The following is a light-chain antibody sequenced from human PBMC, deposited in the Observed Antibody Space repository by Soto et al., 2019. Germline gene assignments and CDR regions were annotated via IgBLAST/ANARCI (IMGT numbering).Light chain of an antibody. CDR2: GNS. V-gene: IGLV1-40*01. Sequence: QSVLTQPPSVSGAPGQRVTISCTGSSSNIGAGYDVHWYQQLPGTAPKLLIYGNSNRPSGVPDRFSGSKSGNSASLAITWLKAEDAADSSCQSYDSSLSGSIFGGGTKLTVL. CDR3: QSYDSSLSGSI. CDR1: SSNIGAGYD. J-gene: IGLJ2*01.